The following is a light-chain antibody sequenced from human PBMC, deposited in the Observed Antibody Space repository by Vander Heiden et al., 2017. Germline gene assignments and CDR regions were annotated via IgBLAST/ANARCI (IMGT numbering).Light chain of an antibody. V-gene: IGKV4-1*01. J-gene: IGKJ2*01. Sequence: DIVMTQSPDPLAVSLGERATINCKSSQSVLYSSNNKNYLAWYQQKPGQPPKLLIYWASTRESGVPDRFSSSGSGTDFTLTISSLQAEDVAVYYCQQYYSTPQTFGQGTKVEIK. CDR1: QSVLYSSNNKNY. CDR3: QQYYSTPQT. CDR2: WAS.